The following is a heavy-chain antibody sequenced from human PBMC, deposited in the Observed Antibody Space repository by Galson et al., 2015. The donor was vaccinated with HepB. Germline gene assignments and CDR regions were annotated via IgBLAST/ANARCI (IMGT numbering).Heavy chain of an antibody. J-gene: IGHJ4*02. CDR1: GFIFSNYG. V-gene: IGHV3-30*18. CDR3: TNGKPPIIMLRTTGDFDS. CDR2: ITYDGSDK. Sequence: SLRLSCAASGFIFSNYGMHWVRQAPGKGLEWVAGITYDGSDKYYAESVKGRFTVSRDNSKNTLYLEMNSLRTEDTAAYYCTNGKPPIIMLRTTGDFDSWGQGTLVTVSS. D-gene: IGHD3-10*01.